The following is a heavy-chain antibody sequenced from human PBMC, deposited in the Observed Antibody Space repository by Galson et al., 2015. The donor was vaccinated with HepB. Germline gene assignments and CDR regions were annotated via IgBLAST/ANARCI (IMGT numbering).Heavy chain of an antibody. J-gene: IGHJ6*02. Sequence: SLRLSCAASGFILGDYWMTWVRQAPGKGLEWVADIKYEGSEISLVDSVRGRFSISRDDAKKSLYLQMNSLRAEDTAVYFCAREAGRGLDVWGQGTTVTVSS. V-gene: IGHV3-7*01. CDR3: AREAGRGLDV. CDR1: GFILGDYW. CDR2: IKYEGSEI. D-gene: IGHD1-14*01.